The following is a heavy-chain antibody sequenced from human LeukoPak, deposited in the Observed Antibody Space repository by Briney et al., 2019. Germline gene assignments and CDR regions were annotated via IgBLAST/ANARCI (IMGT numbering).Heavy chain of an antibody. J-gene: IGHJ3*02. V-gene: IGHV4-59*01. CDR3: ARDRRDDLAAFDI. CDR1: GGSISSYY. Sequence: SETLSLTCTVSGGSISSYYWSWIRQPPGKGLEWIGYIYYSGSTNYNPSLKSRVTISVDTSKNQFSLKLSSVTAADTAVYYCARDRRDDLAAFDIWGQGTMVTVSS. CDR2: IYYSGST. D-gene: IGHD1-1*01.